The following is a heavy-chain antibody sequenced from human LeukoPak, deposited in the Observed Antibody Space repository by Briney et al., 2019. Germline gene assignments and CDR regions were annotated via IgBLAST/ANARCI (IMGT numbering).Heavy chain of an antibody. D-gene: IGHD3-10*01. V-gene: IGHV4-34*01. J-gene: IGHJ4*02. CDR1: GGSFSGYY. Sequence: PSETLSLTCAVYGGSFSGYYWSWIRQPPGKGLEWIGEINHSGSTNYNPSLKSRVTISVDTSKNQFSLKLSSVTAADTAVYYCARRIGSGSSPHYWGQGTLVTVSS. CDR3: ARRIGSGSSPHY. CDR2: INHSGST.